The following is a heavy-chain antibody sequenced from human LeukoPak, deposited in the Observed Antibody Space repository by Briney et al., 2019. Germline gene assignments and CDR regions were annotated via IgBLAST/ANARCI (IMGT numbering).Heavy chain of an antibody. V-gene: IGHV1-18*04. CDR3: ARDFFQGHCSGLSCFLLDY. CDR1: GYIFTRYG. Sequence: ASVKVSCKASGYIFTRYGISWVRQAPGQGLEWMGWISAHYGNTNYAQKFQDRVTMTTDTSTNTAYMELRSLRPDDTAVYYCARDFFQGHCSGLSCFLLDYWGQGSLVTVSS. J-gene: IGHJ4*02. CDR2: ISAHYGNT. D-gene: IGHD2-15*01.